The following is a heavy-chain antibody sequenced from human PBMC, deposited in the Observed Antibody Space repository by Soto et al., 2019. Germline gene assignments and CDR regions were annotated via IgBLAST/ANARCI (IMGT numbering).Heavy chain of an antibody. V-gene: IGHV3-48*03. CDR2: INTAGSTK. Sequence: LVLSCAASAFNFSNFDIDSIRQAPVKGLEWGSYINTAGSTKYYAESVKGRFTISRDNARNSLFLQMNSLRAEDTAVYYCARAECSNPNCLTAYYSYGLDVWGQGTTVTV. J-gene: IGHJ6*02. CDR1: AFNFSNFD. CDR3: ARAECSNPNCLTAYYSYGLDV. D-gene: IGHD2-2*01.